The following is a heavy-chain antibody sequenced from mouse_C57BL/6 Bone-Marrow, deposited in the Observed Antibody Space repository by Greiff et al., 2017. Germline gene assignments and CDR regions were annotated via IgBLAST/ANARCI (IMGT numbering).Heavy chain of an antibody. Sequence: QVQLKESGAELVRPGASVTLSCKASGYTFTDYEMHWVKQTPVHGLEWIGAIDPETGGTAYNQTFKGKAILTADKSSSTGYMELRRLTSEDSTVYYCTRRIGFYYGSSYYAMDYGGQGTSVTVSS. V-gene: IGHV1-15*01. J-gene: IGHJ4*01. CDR1: GYTFTDYE. CDR2: IDPETGGT. D-gene: IGHD1-1*01. CDR3: TRRIGFYYGSSYYAMDY.